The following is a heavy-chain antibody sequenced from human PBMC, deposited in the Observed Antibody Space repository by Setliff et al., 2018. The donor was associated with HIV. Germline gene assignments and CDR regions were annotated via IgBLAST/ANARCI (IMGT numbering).Heavy chain of an antibody. CDR3: VRPSLGIGGGSIFHN. CDR1: GGSISSSSYY. J-gene: IGHJ4*02. Sequence: PSETLSLTCTVSGGSISSSSYYWGWIRQPPGKGLEWIGSIHFSGSTWYTQSLKSRVTIWVDTSKNQFPLKVNSVTAADTAVYYCVRPSLGIGGGSIFHNWGQGTLVTVSS. D-gene: IGHD3-3*01. CDR2: IHFSGST. V-gene: IGHV4-39*01.